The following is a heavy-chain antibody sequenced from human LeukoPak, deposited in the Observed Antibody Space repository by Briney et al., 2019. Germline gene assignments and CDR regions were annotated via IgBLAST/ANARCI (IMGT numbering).Heavy chain of an antibody. CDR1: GFTFSTYG. Sequence: GGSLRLSCAASGFTFSTYGMHWVRQAPGKGLEWVAFIRYDGSNKYYADSVKGRFTISRDNSKNTLYLQMNSLRAEDTAVYYCAKEIWPTVTTPGHTHFDYWGQGTLVTVSS. CDR2: IRYDGSNK. J-gene: IGHJ4*02. D-gene: IGHD4-17*01. V-gene: IGHV3-30*02. CDR3: AKEIWPTVTTPGHTHFDY.